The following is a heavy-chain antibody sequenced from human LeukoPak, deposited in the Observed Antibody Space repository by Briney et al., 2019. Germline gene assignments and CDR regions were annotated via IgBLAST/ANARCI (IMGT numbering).Heavy chain of an antibody. J-gene: IGHJ4*02. D-gene: IGHD2-8*01. CDR3: AKDTSIGRYCTNGVCSPFDY. V-gene: IGHV3-23*01. CDR2: ITGGSADT. CDR1: GFTFSSSA. Sequence: GGSLRLSCAASGFTFSSSAMSWVRQAPGKGLEWVSIITGGSADTYYADSVRGRFTISRDNTKNTLYLQMNSLRAEDSAVYYCAKDTSIGRYCTNGVCSPFDYGGQGTLVTVSS.